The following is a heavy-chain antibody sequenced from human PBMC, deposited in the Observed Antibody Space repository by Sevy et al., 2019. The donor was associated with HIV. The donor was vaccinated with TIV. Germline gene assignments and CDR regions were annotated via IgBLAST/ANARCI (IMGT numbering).Heavy chain of an antibody. Sequence: ASVKVSCKASGYTFTSYDINWVRQATGQGLEWMGWMNPNSGNTGYAQKFQGRVTMTRNTSISKAYMELSSLRSQDTAVYYCAGDRGVLGFGDVWGQGTTVTVSS. J-gene: IGHJ6*02. V-gene: IGHV1-8*01. D-gene: IGHD3-10*01. CDR1: GYTFTSYD. CDR2: MNPNSGNT. CDR3: AGDRGVLGFGDV.